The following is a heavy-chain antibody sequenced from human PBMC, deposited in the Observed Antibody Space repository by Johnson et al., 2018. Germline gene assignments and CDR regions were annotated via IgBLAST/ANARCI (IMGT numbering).Heavy chain of an antibody. D-gene: IGHD6-19*01. J-gene: IGHJ6*03. CDR2: ITGRGGTT. V-gene: IGHV3-23*04. CDR1: GFTFSNYA. Sequence: VQLVESGGGVVQPGRSLRLSCAASGFTFSNYAMTWVRQAPGKGLEWVSAITGRGGTTYDADSVKGRFTTSRDNSKTTPYLQMKSLTAEDTAVYYCAKGGVAALYYCFMDVWGKGTTVTVSS. CDR3: AKGGVAALYYCFMDV.